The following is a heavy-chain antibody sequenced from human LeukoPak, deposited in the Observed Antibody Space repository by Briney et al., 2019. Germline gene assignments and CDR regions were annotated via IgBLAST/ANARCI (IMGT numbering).Heavy chain of an antibody. CDR1: GGTFSSYA. Sequence: ASVKVSCKASGGTFSSYAISWVRQAPGQGLEWMGGIIPIFGTANYAQKFQGRVTITADKSTSTAYMELSSLRSEDTAVYYCARARLGPEGTTVFYMDVWGKGTTVTVSS. CDR3: ARARLGPEGTTVFYMDV. CDR2: IIPIFGTA. J-gene: IGHJ6*03. V-gene: IGHV1-69*06. D-gene: IGHD1-1*01.